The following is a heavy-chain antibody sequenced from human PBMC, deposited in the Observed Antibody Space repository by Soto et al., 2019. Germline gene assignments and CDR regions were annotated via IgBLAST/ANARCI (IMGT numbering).Heavy chain of an antibody. CDR3: AREGGYFDSSGSGVYHYYGVDV. J-gene: IGHJ6*02. Sequence: SETLSLTCTVSVGPIIPYYWSWIRQPAGKGLEWIGRIYYTGSTNYNPPLKSRVSMSLDTARNQISLKVKSVTAADTAVYYCAREGGYFDSSGSGVYHYYGVDVWGRGTTVTVSS. CDR1: VGPIIPYY. D-gene: IGHD3-22*01. CDR2: IYYTGST. V-gene: IGHV4-4*07.